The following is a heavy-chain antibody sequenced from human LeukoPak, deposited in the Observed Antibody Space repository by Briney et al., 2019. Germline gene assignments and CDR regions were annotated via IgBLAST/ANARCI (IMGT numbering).Heavy chain of an antibody. CDR3: AGSHYYDSSGYYAN. Sequence: GGSLRLSCAASGFTFSSYAMSWVRQAPGKGLEWVSGISGSGGSTYYADSVKGRFTISRDNSKNTLHLQMNSLRAEDTAVYYCAGSHYYDSSGYYANWGQGTLVTVSS. CDR2: ISGSGGST. V-gene: IGHV3-23*01. J-gene: IGHJ4*02. D-gene: IGHD3-22*01. CDR1: GFTFSSYA.